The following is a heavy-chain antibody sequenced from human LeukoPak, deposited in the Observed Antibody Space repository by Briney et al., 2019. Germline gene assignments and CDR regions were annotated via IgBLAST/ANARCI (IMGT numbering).Heavy chain of an antibody. V-gene: IGHV3-23*01. CDR3: AKGMTTVTTAFDY. J-gene: IGHJ4*02. Sequence: RPGGSLRLSCAASGFTFDDYGMSWVRQAPGKGLGWVSPIRCNGGRTYYADSVKGRFTICRDNSKNTRYLHMNSLRGEDTAVYYWAKGMTTVTTAFDYWGQGTLVTASS. D-gene: IGHD4-4*01. CDR2: IRCNGGRT. CDR1: GFTFDDYG.